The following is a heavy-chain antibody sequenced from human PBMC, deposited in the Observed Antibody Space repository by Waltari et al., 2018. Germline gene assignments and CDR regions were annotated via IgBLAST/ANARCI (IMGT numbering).Heavy chain of an antibody. CDR3: ARAGPHDDFWSGYSPVD. V-gene: IGHV4-4*02. Sequence: QVQLQESGPGLVKPSGTLSLTCAVSGGSISSSNWWSWVRQPPGKGLEWIGEIYRSGSTNYNPSLNSRVTISVDKSKNQFSLKLSSVTAADTAVYYCARAGPHDDFWSGYSPVDWGQGTLVTVSS. CDR2: IYRSGST. D-gene: IGHD3-3*01. J-gene: IGHJ4*02. CDR1: GGSISSSNW.